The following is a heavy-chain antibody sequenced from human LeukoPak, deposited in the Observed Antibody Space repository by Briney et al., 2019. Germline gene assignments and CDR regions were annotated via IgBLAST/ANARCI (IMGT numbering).Heavy chain of an antibody. CDR1: GGTFTSYA. CDR2: ISAYDGNT. J-gene: IGHJ6*02. V-gene: IGHV1-18*01. D-gene: IGHD4-23*01. CDR3: ARAHDYGGNSASYYYYGMDV. Sequence: ASVKVSCKASGGTFTSYAISWVRQAPGQGLEWMGWISAYDGNTNYAQKLQGRVTMTTDTSTSTAYMELRSLRSDDTAVYYCARAHDYGGNSASYYYYGMDVWGQGTTVTVSS.